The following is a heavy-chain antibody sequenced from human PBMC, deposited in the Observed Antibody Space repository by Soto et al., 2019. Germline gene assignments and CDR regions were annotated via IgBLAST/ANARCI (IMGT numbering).Heavy chain of an antibody. D-gene: IGHD3-22*01. CDR1: GFTFSRSA. V-gene: IGHV1-58*01. Sequence: QMHVVQSGPEVKKPGTSVKVSCKGSGFTFSRSAVQWVRQARGQGLEWIGWIVAASGKTDYSQIFQERVTITRDMSTSTASMELSSLSSEDTAVYYCAATLDWGSYDFGGYPSWGQGTLVTVSS. CDR2: IVAASGKT. J-gene: IGHJ4*02. CDR3: AATLDWGSYDFGGYPS.